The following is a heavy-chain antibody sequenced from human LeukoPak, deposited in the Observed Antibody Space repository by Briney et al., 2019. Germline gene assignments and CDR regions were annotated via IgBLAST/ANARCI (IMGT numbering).Heavy chain of an antibody. D-gene: IGHD6-13*01. CDR2: IYYSGST. CDR3: AGPGIAAAGTGYYFDY. Sequence: PSETLSLTCTVSGGSISSSSYYWGWIHQPPGKGLEWIGSIYYSGSTYYNPSLKSRVTISVDTSKNQFSLKLSSVTAADTAVYYCAGPGIAAAGTGYYFDYWGQGTLVTVSS. J-gene: IGHJ4*02. V-gene: IGHV4-39*01. CDR1: GGSISSSSYY.